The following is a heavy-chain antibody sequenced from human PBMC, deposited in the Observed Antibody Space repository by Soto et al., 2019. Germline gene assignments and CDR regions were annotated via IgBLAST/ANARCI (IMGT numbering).Heavy chain of an antibody. Sequence: QVQLVQSGAEIKKTGSSVKVSCKASGGTFSNYAINWIRQAPGQGLEWMGGIIPMFGTTYYAQRFQGRVTIPADESTSTAYLELSSLTSEDTAIFYCARDLAPGVRGVLSSGMDVWGQGTTVTVSS. D-gene: IGHD3-10*02. V-gene: IGHV1-69*01. CDR2: IIPMFGTT. J-gene: IGHJ6*02. CDR3: ARDLAPGVRGVLSSGMDV. CDR1: GGTFSNYA.